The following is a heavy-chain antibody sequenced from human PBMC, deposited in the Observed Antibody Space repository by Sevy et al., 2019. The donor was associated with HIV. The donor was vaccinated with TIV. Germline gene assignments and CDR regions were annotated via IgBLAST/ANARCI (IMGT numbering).Heavy chain of an antibody. CDR1: GGSISSGGYY. J-gene: IGHJ5*02. D-gene: IGHD6-13*01. CDR3: ARVRTAAAGTGVGWLDP. V-gene: IGHV4-61*02. CDR2: IYPSGSR. Sequence: SETLSLTCTVSGGSISSGGYYWSWIRQPAGEGLEWIGRIYPSGSRNYRPSLKSRVTMSIDTSKNQFSLKLSSVTATDTAVHYCARVRTAAAGTGVGWLDPWGQGTLVTVSS.